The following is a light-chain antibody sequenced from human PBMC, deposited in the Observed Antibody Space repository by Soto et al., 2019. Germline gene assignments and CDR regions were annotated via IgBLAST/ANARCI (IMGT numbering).Light chain of an antibody. J-gene: IGKJ4*01. V-gene: IGKV3-11*01. CDR3: QQRMNLPLT. CDR1: QTVTNH. CDR2: DAS. Sequence: EIVLTQSPATLSLSPGGRATLSCRASQTVTNHLAWYQQKAGQAPRLLIFDASTRASGIPPRFSGSGSGTDFTLTITRVDPYDFAVYYCQQRMNLPLTFGGGTRVEIK.